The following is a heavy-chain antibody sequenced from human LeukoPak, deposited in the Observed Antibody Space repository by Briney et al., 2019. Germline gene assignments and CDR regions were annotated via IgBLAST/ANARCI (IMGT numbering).Heavy chain of an antibody. J-gene: IGHJ4*02. V-gene: IGHV3-23*01. CDR3: AKGHMVRGVTYFDY. CDR2: IGGSGGST. CDR1: GFTFSSYG. Sequence: GGSLRLSCAASGFTFSSYGMSWVRQAPGKGLEWVSAIGGSGGSTYYADSVRGRFTISRDNSKNTLYLQMNSLRAEDTAVYYCAKGHMVRGVTYFDYWGQGTLVTVSS. D-gene: IGHD3-10*01.